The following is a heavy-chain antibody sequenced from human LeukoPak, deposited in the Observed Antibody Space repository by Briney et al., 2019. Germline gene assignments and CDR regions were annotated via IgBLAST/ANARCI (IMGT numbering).Heavy chain of an antibody. CDR2: VYYSGST. J-gene: IGHJ4*02. CDR3: AGQSSGWYRGPFDY. D-gene: IGHD6-19*01. V-gene: IGHV4-59*01. CDR1: GGSISSYY. Sequence: SETLPLTCSVSGGSISSYYWSWIRQPPGKGLEWIGYVYYSGSTNYNPSLKSRVTISVDTSKNQFSLKLSSVTAADTAVYYCAGQSSGWYRGPFDYWGQGTLVTVSS.